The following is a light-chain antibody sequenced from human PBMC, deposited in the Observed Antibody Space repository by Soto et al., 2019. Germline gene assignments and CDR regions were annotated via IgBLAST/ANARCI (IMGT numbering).Light chain of an antibody. Sequence: EIVLTQSPGTLSLSPGERVTLSCRASQSVTRSFLAWYQQKPGQAPRLLIYGASSRATGIPDRFSGSGSGTDFTLTISRLEHEEFAVYYCHQYGSSPQAFGPGTKVDIK. CDR1: QSVTRSF. J-gene: IGKJ3*01. CDR2: GAS. CDR3: HQYGSSPQA. V-gene: IGKV3-20*01.